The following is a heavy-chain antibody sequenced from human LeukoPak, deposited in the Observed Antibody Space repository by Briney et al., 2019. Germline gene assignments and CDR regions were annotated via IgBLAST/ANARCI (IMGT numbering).Heavy chain of an antibody. D-gene: IGHD3-10*01. Sequence: GGSLRLSCAASGFTFSTHWMYWVRQAPGKEFVWVSRISGDGGLTSYADSVRGRFTISRDNAKETLYLQMTSLRVEDTAVYSCASLLTPYHGSGGGGMDVWGQGTTVTVSS. J-gene: IGHJ6*02. CDR2: ISGDGGLT. V-gene: IGHV3-74*01. CDR1: GFTFSTHW. CDR3: ASLLTPYHGSGGGGMDV.